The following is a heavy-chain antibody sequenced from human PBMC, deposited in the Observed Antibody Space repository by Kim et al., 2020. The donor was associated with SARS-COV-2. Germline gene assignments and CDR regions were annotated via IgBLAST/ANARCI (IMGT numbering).Heavy chain of an antibody. CDR1: GGSFSGYY. CDR2: INHSGST. D-gene: IGHD3-9*01. Sequence: SETLSLTCAVYGGSFSGYYWSWIRQPPGKGLEWIGEINHSGSTNYNPSLKSRVTISVDTSKNQFSLKLSSVTAADTAVYYCARGPFHGYYDILTGTYYYYGMDVWGQGTTVTVSS. J-gene: IGHJ6*02. V-gene: IGHV4-34*01. CDR3: ARGPFHGYYDILTGTYYYYGMDV.